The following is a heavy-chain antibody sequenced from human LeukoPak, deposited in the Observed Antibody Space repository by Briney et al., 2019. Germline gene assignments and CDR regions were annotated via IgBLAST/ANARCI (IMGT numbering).Heavy chain of an antibody. Sequence: GGSLRLSCAASGFTFSSYWMSWVRQAPGKGLEWVANIKQGGSEKYYVDSVKGRFTISRDNAKNSLYLQMNSLRAEDTAVYYCARPSTPSYYYDSSGYSPVDYWGQGTLVTVSS. J-gene: IGHJ4*02. V-gene: IGHV3-7*01. CDR2: IKQGGSEK. CDR3: ARPSTPSYYYDSSGYSPVDY. D-gene: IGHD3-22*01. CDR1: GFTFSSYW.